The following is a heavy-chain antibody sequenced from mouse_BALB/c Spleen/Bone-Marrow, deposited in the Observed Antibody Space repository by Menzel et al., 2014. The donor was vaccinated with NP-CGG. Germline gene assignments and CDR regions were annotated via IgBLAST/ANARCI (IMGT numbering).Heavy chain of an antibody. D-gene: IGHD2-1*01. J-gene: IGHJ4*01. Sequence: VQLQQSGAELVKPGASVKLSCTASGFNIKDTYMHWVKQRPEQGLEGIGRIDTANGNTKYDPKFQGKATITADTSSNTAYLQLSSLTSEDTAVYYCARYGNGLMDYWGQGTSVTVSS. V-gene: IGHV14-3*02. CDR2: IDTANGNT. CDR3: ARYGNGLMDY. CDR1: GFNIKDTY.